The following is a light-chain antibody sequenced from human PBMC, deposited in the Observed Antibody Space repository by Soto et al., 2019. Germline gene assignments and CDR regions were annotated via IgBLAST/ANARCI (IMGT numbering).Light chain of an antibody. J-gene: IGKJ1*01. CDR1: QSVSSN. Sequence: EIVMTQSPATLSVSPGERATLSCRASQSVSSNLAWYQQKPGQAPRLLIYGASTRATGIPARFSGSGSVTEFTLTISSLQSEDFAVYYCQQYNNWPPWTLGQGTKVEIK. CDR2: GAS. V-gene: IGKV3-15*01. CDR3: QQYNNWPPWT.